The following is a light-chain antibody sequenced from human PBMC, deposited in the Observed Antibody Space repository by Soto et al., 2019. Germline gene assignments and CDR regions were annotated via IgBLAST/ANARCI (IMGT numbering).Light chain of an antibody. CDR3: QQSYSTPYT. V-gene: IGKV1-39*01. J-gene: IGKJ2*01. CDR1: QSISSY. CDR2: AAS. Sequence: DLQMTQSPSSLSASVGDRVTITCRASQSISSYLNWYQQKPGKAPKLLIYAASSLQSGVPSRFSGSGSGTEFTRTISSRQPEDCATYYCQQSYSTPYTFGQGTKLEIK.